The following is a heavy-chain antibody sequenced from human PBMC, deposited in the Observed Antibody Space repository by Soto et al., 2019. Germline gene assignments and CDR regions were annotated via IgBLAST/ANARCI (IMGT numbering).Heavy chain of an antibody. CDR2: IYPGDSDT. Sequence: GGSLRLSCKGSGYSFTSYWIGWVRQMPGKGLEWMGIIYPGDSDTRYSPSFQGQVTISADKSISTAYLQWSSLKASDTAMYYCARHRRKGGYYYYYGMDVWGQGTTVTVSS. CDR3: ARHRRKGGYYYYYGMDV. CDR1: GYSFTSYW. D-gene: IGHD2-15*01. V-gene: IGHV5-51*01. J-gene: IGHJ6*02.